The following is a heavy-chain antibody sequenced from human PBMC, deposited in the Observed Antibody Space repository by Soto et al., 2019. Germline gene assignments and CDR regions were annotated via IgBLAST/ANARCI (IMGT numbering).Heavy chain of an antibody. V-gene: IGHV3-23*01. CDR2: ISGSGGST. CDR1: GFTFSSYA. Sequence: GGSLRLSCAASGFTFSSYAMSWVRQAPGKGLEWVSAISGSGGSTYYADSVKGRFTISRDNSKNTLYLQMNSLRAEDTAVYYCAKVPAFVVATASPYNWFDPWGQGTLVTVSS. D-gene: IGHD2-21*02. CDR3: AKVPAFVVATASPYNWFDP. J-gene: IGHJ5*02.